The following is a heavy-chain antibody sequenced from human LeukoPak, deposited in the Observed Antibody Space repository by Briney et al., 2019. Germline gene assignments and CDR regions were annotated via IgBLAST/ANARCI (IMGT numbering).Heavy chain of an antibody. Sequence: GGSLRLSCAASGFTFSSYAMSWVRQTPGKGVEWVSAISGSGGSTYYADSVKGRFTISRDNSKNTLYLQMNSLRAEDTAVYYCASAIGSIWYEFDYWGQGTLVTVSS. CDR2: ISGSGGST. CDR3: ASAIGSIWYEFDY. D-gene: IGHD6-13*01. J-gene: IGHJ4*02. CDR1: GFTFSSYA. V-gene: IGHV3-23*01.